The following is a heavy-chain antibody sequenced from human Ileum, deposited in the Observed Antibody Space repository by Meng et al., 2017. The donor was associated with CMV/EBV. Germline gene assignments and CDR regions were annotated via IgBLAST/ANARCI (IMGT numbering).Heavy chain of an antibody. CDR1: ISSSNYY. D-gene: IGHD6-13*01. J-gene: IGHJ3*02. CDR3: ARHIRVAAGISSAFDI. CDR2: IFYTGSS. Sequence: ISSSNYYWGWLRQPRGKGLEWIGNIFYTGSSSFNPSLKSRVTISVDTSKNQFSVKLSSVTATDTDVYYCARHIRVAAGISSAFDIWRQGTMVTVSS. V-gene: IGHV4-39*01.